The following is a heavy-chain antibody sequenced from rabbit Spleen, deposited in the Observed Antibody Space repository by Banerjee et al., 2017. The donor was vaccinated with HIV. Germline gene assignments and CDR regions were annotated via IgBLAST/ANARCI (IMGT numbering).Heavy chain of an antibody. CDR3: ARDTSSSFSSYGMDL. J-gene: IGHJ6*01. D-gene: IGHD1-1*01. CDR2: IDSGSSGFT. Sequence: QSLEESGGDLVKPGASLTLTCIASGVSFSGNSYMCWVRQAPGKGLEWIACIDSGSSGFTYFANWANGRFTISKTSSTTVTLQMTSLTAADTATYFCARDTSSSFSSYGMDLRGQGTLVT. V-gene: IGHV1S40*01. CDR1: GVSFSGNSY.